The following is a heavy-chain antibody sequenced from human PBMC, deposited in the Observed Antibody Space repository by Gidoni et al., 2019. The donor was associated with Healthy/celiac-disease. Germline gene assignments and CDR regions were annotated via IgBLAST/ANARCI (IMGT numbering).Heavy chain of an antibody. CDR1: GGSVSSGSYY. Sequence: QVQLQESGPGLVKPSETLSLTCTVSGGSVSSGSYYWSWIRQPPGKGLEWIGYIYYSGSTNYNPSLKSRVTISVDTSKNQCSLKLSSVTAADTAVYYCARTSSIAVPYWGQGTLVTVSS. J-gene: IGHJ4*02. V-gene: IGHV4-61*01. D-gene: IGHD6-6*01. CDR2: IYYSGST. CDR3: ARTSSIAVPY.